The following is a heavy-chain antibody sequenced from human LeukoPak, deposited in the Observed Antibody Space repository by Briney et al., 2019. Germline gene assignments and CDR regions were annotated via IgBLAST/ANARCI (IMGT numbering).Heavy chain of an antibody. J-gene: IGHJ5*02. D-gene: IGHD3-3*01. V-gene: IGHV3-7*01. CDR3: ARGVGWFDP. CDR1: GFTVSTNY. CDR2: IKEDGSEK. Sequence: GGSLRLSCAASGFTVSTNYMSWVRQAPAKGLEWVANIKEDGSEKYYVDSVKGRFTISRDNAKNSLSLQMNSLRAEDTAVYYCARGVGWFDPWGQGTLVTVSS.